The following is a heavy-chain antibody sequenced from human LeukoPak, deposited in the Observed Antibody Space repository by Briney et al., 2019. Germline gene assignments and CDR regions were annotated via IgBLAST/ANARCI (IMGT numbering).Heavy chain of an antibody. V-gene: IGHV3-48*03. CDR1: GFTFSSYE. Sequence: GGSLRLSCAASGFTFSSYEMNWVRQAPGKGLEWVSYISSSGSTIYYADSVKGRFTISRDNAKNSLYLQMNSLRAEDTAVYYCARDKPNFKAESDAFDIWGQGTMVTVSS. J-gene: IGHJ3*02. CDR2: ISSSGSTI. D-gene: IGHD1-7*01. CDR3: ARDKPNFKAESDAFDI.